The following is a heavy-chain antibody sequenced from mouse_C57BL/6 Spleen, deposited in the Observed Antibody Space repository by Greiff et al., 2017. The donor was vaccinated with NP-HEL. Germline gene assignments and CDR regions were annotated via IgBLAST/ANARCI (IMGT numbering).Heavy chain of an antibody. D-gene: IGHD1-1*01. Sequence: QVQLKQSGAELVRPGASVTLSCKASGYTFTDYEMHWVKQTPVHGLEWIGAIDPETGGTAYNQKFKGKAILTADKSSSTAYMELRSLTSEDSAVYYCTRRGYGGYFDVWGTGTTVTVSS. CDR2: IDPETGGT. J-gene: IGHJ1*03. CDR1: GYTFTDYE. V-gene: IGHV1-15*01. CDR3: TRRGYGGYFDV.